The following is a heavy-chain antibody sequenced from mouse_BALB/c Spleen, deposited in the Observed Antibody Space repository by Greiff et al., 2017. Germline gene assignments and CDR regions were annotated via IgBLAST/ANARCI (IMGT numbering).Heavy chain of an antibody. CDR1: GFSLTSYG. J-gene: IGHJ3*01. V-gene: IGHV2-2*02. CDR2: IWSGGST. CDR3: ARFGRVFAY. Sequence: VKVVESGPGLVQPSQSLSITCTVSGFSLTSYGVHWVRQSPGKGLEWLGVIWSGGSTDYNAAFISRLSISKDNSKSQVFFKMNSLQANDTAIYYCARFGRVFAYWGQGTLVTVSA. D-gene: IGHD1-1*01.